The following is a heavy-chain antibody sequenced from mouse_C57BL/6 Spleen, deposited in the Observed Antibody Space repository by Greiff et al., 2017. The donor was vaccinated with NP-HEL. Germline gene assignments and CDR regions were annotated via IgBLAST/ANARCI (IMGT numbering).Heavy chain of an antibody. Sequence: VQLQQSGAELVKPGASVKMSCTAPGYTFTSYWITWVKQRPGQVLDWIGDIYPGSGSTNYNEKFKSKATLTVDTSSSTAYMQLSSLTSEDSAVYYCARKRIAMDYWGQGTSVTVSS. V-gene: IGHV1-55*01. CDR1: GYTFTSYW. CDR2: IYPGSGST. CDR3: ARKRIAMDY. J-gene: IGHJ4*01.